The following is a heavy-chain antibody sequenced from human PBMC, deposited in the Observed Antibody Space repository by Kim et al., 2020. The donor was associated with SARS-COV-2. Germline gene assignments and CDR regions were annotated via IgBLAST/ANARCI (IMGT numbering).Heavy chain of an antibody. CDR1: GGSISSYY. D-gene: IGHD2-21*02. CDR2: IYYSGST. V-gene: IGHV4-59*13. CDR3: ARAPEHIVVVTAIQANWYFDL. J-gene: IGHJ2*01. Sequence: SETLSLTCTVSGGSISSYYWSWIRQPPGKGLEWIGYIYYSGSTNYNPSLKSRVTISVDTSKNQFSLKLSSVTAADTAVYYCARAPEHIVVVTAIQANWYFDLWGRGTLVTVSS.